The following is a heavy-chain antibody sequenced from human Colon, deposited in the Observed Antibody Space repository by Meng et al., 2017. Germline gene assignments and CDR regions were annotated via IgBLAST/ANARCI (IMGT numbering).Heavy chain of an antibody. CDR1: GYSISSGYY. CDR2: IYHTGST. J-gene: IGHJ4*02. Sequence: SETLSLTCDVSGYSISSGYYWGWVRQPPGKGLEWFGGIYHTGSTYYNPSLRSRVTMSVDTSKNQFSLNLSSVTAADTAVYYCARGSTIKVFDYWGQGSLVTVSS. D-gene: IGHD5/OR15-5a*01. CDR3: ARGSTIKVFDY. V-gene: IGHV4-38-2*01.